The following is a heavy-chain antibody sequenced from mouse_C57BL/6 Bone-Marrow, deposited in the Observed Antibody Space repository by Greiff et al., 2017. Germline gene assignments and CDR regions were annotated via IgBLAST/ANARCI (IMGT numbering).Heavy chain of an antibody. J-gene: IGHJ2*01. D-gene: IGHD3-3*01. CDR2: ISSGSSTI. CDR3: ARGGTFDY. CDR1: GFTFSDSG. V-gene: IGHV5-17*01. Sequence: EVKVVESGGGLVKPGGSLKLSCAASGFTFSDSGMHWVRQAPEKGLEWVAYISSGSSTIYYADTVKGRFTISRDNAKNTLFLQMTSLRSEDTAMYYCARGGTFDYWGQGTTLTVSS.